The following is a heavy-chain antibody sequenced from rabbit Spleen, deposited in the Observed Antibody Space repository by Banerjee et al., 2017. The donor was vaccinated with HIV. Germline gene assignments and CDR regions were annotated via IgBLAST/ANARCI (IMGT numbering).Heavy chain of an antibody. J-gene: IGHJ4*01. D-gene: IGHD4-1*01. Sequence: QSLEESGGGLVQPEGSLTLTCTASGFTFSSYWMGWVRQAPGKGPEWIASMNTGDGRTYYASWVNGRFTISKTSSTTVTLQMTSLAAADTATYFCAREGSYSSLPMWGPGTLVTVS. V-gene: IGHV1S40*01. CDR3: AREGSYSSLPM. CDR1: GFTFSSYW. CDR2: MNTGDGRT.